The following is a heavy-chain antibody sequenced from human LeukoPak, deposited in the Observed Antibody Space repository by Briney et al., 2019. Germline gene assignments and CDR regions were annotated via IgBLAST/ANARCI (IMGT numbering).Heavy chain of an antibody. D-gene: IGHD5-18*01. V-gene: IGHV5-51*01. CDR1: GYSFTSYW. CDR2: IYPGDSDT. J-gene: IGHJ4*02. CDR3: ARLIGLEVDTAMGVDY. Sequence: GESLKISCKGSGYSFTSYWIGWVRQMPGKGLEWMGIIYPGDSDTRYSPSFQGQVTISADKSISTAYLQWSSLKASDTAMYYCARLIGLEVDTAMGVDYWGQGTLVTVSS.